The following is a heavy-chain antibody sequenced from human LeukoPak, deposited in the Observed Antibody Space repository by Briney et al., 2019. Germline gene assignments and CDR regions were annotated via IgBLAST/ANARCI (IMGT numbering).Heavy chain of an antibody. V-gene: IGHV3-33*01. CDR1: GFTFSSYG. D-gene: IGHD3-22*01. J-gene: IGHJ4*02. CDR3: ARLLYYDTSGYSY. CDR2: IWYDGSNK. Sequence: PGRSLRLSCAASGFTFSSYGMHWVRQAPGKGLEWVAVIWYDGSNKYYADSVKGRFTISRDNSKNTLYLQMNSLRAEDTAIYYCARLLYYDTSGYSYWGQGTLVTVSS.